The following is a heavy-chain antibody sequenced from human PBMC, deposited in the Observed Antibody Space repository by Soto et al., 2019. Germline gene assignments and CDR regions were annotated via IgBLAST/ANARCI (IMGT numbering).Heavy chain of an antibody. V-gene: IGHV1-8*01. CDR1: GYTFTSYY. CDR2: MNPNSGNT. CDR3: ARGTYYDFWSGHYYYGMDV. J-gene: IGHJ6*02. D-gene: IGHD3-3*01. Sequence: ASVKVSCKASGYTFTSYYINWVRQATGQGLECMGWMNPNSGNTGYAQKFQGRVTMTRNTSISTAYMELSSLRSEDTAVYYCARGTYYDFWSGHYYYGMDVWGQGTTVSVSS.